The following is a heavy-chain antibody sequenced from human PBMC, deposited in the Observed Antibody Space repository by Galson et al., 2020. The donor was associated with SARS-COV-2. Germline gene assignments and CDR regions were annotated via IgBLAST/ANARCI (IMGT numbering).Heavy chain of an antibody. D-gene: IGHD3-9*01. CDR3: ARQTGYRGFGY. CDR2: IYHSGST. V-gene: IGHV4-38-2*01. Sequence: SETLSLTCAVSGYSISSGYYWGWIRQPPGKGLEWIGSIYHSGSTYYNPSLKSRVTISVDTSKNQFSLTLSSVTAADTAVYYCARQTGYRGFGYWGQGTLVTVSS. CDR1: GYSISSGYY. J-gene: IGHJ4*02.